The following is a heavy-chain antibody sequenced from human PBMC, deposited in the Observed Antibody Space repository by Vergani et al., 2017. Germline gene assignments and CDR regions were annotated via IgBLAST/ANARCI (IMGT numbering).Heavy chain of an antibody. V-gene: IGHV4-34*01. J-gene: IGHJ6*03. CDR2: IGHTGRP. CDR1: GGSFTSYH. D-gene: IGHD4-11*01. Sequence: QVQLQQWGGGLLKPSETLSLTCVVNGGSFTSYHWTWIRQSPGEGLEWVGGIGHTGRPDYNPSLKSRLTMSVDKSRNQFSLTLNSVTATDTAIYFCARVNTETNGHLYYYYYMDVWGQGTAVTVS. CDR3: ARVNTETNGHLYYYYYMDV.